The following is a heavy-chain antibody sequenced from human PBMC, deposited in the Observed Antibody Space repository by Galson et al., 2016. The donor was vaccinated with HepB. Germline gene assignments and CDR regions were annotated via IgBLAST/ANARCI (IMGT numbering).Heavy chain of an antibody. J-gene: IGHJ3*01. CDR3: AKDPPVTADPNDAFEV. Sequence: SLRLSCAASGFTFSKFAISWVRQAPGKGLEWVSGISATGSRIYSADSVKGRFTISRDNSNNTLYLQMHSLRSEDTAVYYCAKDPPVTADPNDAFEVWGQGTKITVSS. V-gene: IGHV3-23*01. D-gene: IGHD4-17*01. CDR1: GFTFSKFA. CDR2: ISATGSRI.